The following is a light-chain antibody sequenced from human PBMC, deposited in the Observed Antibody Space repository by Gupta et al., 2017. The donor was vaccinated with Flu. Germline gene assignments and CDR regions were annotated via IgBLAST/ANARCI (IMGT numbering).Light chain of an antibody. CDR3: QQYGRT. Sequence: EIVLTQSPGTLSLSPGERATLSCRASQSVSSRYLAWYQQKPGQAPRLLIYGASSRATGIPDRVSGSGSGTDFTLTISRLEPEDFAGYFCQQYGRTFGGGTKVEIK. CDR1: QSVSSRY. V-gene: IGKV3-20*01. CDR2: GAS. J-gene: IGKJ4*01.